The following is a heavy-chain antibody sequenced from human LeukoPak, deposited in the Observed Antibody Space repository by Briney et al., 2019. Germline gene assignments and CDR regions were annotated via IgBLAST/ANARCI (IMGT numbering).Heavy chain of an antibody. Sequence: GRSLRLSCAASGFSFDDYAMHWVRQVPGKGLEWVSGISWNGGSIVYADSVKGRFTISRDNAKNSLYLEMNSLRAEDMALYYCAKARAAMIVGELDYWGQGTLVTVSS. V-gene: IGHV3-9*03. CDR3: AKARAAMIVGELDY. J-gene: IGHJ4*02. CDR2: ISWNGGSI. CDR1: GFSFDDYA. D-gene: IGHD3-22*01.